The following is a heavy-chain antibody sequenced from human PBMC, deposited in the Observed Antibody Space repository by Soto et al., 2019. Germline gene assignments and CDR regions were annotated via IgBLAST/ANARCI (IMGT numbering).Heavy chain of an antibody. CDR1: GFAFSNYG. V-gene: IGHV3-30*18. D-gene: IGHD1-20*01. Sequence: QVQLVESGGGVVQPGRSLRLSCAASGFAFSNYGIHWVRQAPGKGLQWVAFISYAGSKKYYADSVKGRFAISRDNSKNSLYLQMSSLRADDMAVYYCAKGRYVSYFDHWGQGTLVTVSS. CDR3: AKGRYVSYFDH. CDR2: ISYAGSKK. J-gene: IGHJ4*02.